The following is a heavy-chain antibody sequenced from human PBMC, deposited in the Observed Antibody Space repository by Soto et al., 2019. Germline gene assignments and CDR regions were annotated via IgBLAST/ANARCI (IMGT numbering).Heavy chain of an antibody. CDR1: GGSISTYY. Sequence: QVQLQESGPGLVKPSETLSLACTVSGGSISTYYWSWIRQPPGKGLEWIGYIYYSGSTNYNPSLKSRVPISVDTSKKQFSLKLSSVTAADTAMYYCARGWAFDIWGQGTMVTVSS. CDR2: IYYSGST. J-gene: IGHJ3*02. D-gene: IGHD2-15*01. CDR3: ARGWAFDI. V-gene: IGHV4-59*01.